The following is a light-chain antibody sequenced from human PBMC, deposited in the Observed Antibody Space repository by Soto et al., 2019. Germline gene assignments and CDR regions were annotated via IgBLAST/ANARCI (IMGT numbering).Light chain of an antibody. Sequence: DIVMTQSPDSLAVSLGERAIINCKSSQTIFYSPNNYNYLAWYQQTPGQPPNLLIYWASTRESGVPARFRGSGSGTDFTLPIDRLQAEDVAVYYCQQYYSTPITFGQGTRLEIK. CDR3: QQYYSTPIT. V-gene: IGKV4-1*01. J-gene: IGKJ5*01. CDR2: WAS. CDR1: QTIFYSPNNYNY.